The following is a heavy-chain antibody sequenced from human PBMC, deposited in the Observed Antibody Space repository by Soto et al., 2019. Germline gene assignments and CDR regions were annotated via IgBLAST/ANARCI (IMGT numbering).Heavy chain of an antibody. CDR3: TTGYPLRFSVGY. V-gene: IGHV6-1*01. J-gene: IGHJ4*02. Sequence: TLSLTCAISGDRVSSNSAAWNWIRQSPSRGLEWLGRTYYRSKWYNDYAVSVKSRITINPDTSKNQFSLQMNSLKTEDTAVYYCTTGYPLRFSVGYWGQGTLVTVSS. CDR1: GDRVSSNSAA. D-gene: IGHD4-17*01. CDR2: TYYRSKWYN.